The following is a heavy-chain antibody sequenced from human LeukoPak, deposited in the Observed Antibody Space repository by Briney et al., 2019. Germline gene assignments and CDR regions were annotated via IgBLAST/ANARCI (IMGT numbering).Heavy chain of an antibody. CDR3: ARLAPIFYDFWSGYTNWFDP. CDR1: GYSFTSYW. V-gene: IGHV5-51*01. J-gene: IGHJ5*02. D-gene: IGHD3-3*01. Sequence: GESLKISCKGSGYSFTSYWIGWVRQMPGKGLEWMGITYPGDSDTRYSPSFQGQVTISADKSISTAYLLWSSLKASDTAMYYCARLAPIFYDFWSGYTNWFDPWGQGTLVTVSS. CDR2: TYPGDSDT.